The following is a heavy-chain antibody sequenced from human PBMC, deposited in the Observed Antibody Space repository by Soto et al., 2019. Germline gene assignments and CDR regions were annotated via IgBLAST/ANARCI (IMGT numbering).Heavy chain of an antibody. J-gene: IGHJ6*02. Sequence: EVQLVESGGGLVKPGGSLRLSCAASGFTFSNAWMSWVHQAPGKGLEWVGRIKSKTDGGTTDYAEPVKGRFTISRDDSKNTLYLQMNSLKTEDTAVYYCTTRTDYGDFVYYYGMDVWGQGTTVTVSS. CDR3: TTRTDYGDFVYYYGMDV. D-gene: IGHD4-17*01. V-gene: IGHV3-15*01. CDR2: IKSKTDGGTT. CDR1: GFTFSNAW.